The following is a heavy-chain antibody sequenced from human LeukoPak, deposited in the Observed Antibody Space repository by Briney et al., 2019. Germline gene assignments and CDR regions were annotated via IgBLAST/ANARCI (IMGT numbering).Heavy chain of an antibody. Sequence: SETLSLTCTVSGGXIGFYYWNWIRQPPGKGLEWIGCVYYNGSSNYNPSLKSRVTISVDTSKIQFSLKLSSVTAADTAVYYCARSIKRGLFDYWGQGSLVTVSS. D-gene: IGHD3-10*01. CDR1: GGXIGFYY. V-gene: IGHV4-59*01. CDR2: VYYNGSS. J-gene: IGHJ4*02. CDR3: ARSIKRGLFDY.